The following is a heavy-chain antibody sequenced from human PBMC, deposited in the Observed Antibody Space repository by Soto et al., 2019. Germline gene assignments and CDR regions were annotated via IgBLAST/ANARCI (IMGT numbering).Heavy chain of an antibody. CDR1: GFTFSSYW. CDR3: ARGGAYCSGGSCYYASFPYYYYGMDV. Sequence: PXGSLRLSCAASGFTFSSYWMSWVRQAPGKGLEWVANIKQDGSEKYYVDSVKGRFTISRDNAKNSLYLQMNSLRAEDTAVYYCARGGAYCSGGSCYYASFPYYYYGMDVWGQGTTVTVSS. J-gene: IGHJ6*02. CDR2: IKQDGSEK. V-gene: IGHV3-7*05. D-gene: IGHD2-15*01.